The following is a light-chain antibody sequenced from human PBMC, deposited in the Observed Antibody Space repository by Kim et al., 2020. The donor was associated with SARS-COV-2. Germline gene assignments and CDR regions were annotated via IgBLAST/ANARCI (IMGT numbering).Light chain of an antibody. J-gene: IGKJ2*01. CDR1: QSVSSSY. CDR2: GAS. V-gene: IGKV3-20*01. Sequence: EIVLTQSPGTLSLSPGERATLSCRSSQSVSSSYLACYQQKRGQAPRLVIYGASSRATGIPDRFSGSGSGTDFTLTINRLEPEDFAVYYCQQYGSSGYTFGQGTKLEI. CDR3: QQYGSSGYT.